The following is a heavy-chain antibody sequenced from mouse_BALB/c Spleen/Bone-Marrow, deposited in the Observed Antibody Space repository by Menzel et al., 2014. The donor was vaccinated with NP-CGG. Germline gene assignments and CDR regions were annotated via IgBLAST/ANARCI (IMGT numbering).Heavy chain of an antibody. Sequence: VQLQQSGAELVKPGASVKLSCKASGYIFTNYWMHWVKQRPGQGLSWIGEINPTNGRSNYNEKSRSKATLTVDKSSSTAYMQLSSLTSEDSAVYYCARRGDYYGAMDYWGQGTSVTVSS. J-gene: IGHJ4*01. CDR1: GYIFTNYW. V-gene: IGHV1S81*02. CDR3: ARRGDYYGAMDY. D-gene: IGHD1-1*01. CDR2: INPTNGRS.